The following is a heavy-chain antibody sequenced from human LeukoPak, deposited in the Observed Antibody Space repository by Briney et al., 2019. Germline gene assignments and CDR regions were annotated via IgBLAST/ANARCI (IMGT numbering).Heavy chain of an antibody. J-gene: IGHJ4*02. CDR1: GYTFTGYY. Sequence: ASVKVSCKASGYTFTGYYMHWVRQAPGQGLEWMGWINPNSGGTNYAQKFQGRVTMTRDTSISTAYMELSRLRSDDTAVYYCARVPIRARSSSPFSYWGQGTLVTVSS. V-gene: IGHV1-2*02. CDR3: ARVPIRARSSSPFSY. D-gene: IGHD6-6*01. CDR2: INPNSGGT.